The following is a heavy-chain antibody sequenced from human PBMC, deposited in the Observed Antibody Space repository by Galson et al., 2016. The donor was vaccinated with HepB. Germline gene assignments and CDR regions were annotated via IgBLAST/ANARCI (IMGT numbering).Heavy chain of an antibody. CDR2: IWYDGTIK. CDR1: GFNFTDYT. V-gene: IGHV3-33*01. J-gene: IGHJ4*02. Sequence: SLRLSCATSGFNFTDYTMHWVRQAPGKGLEWVAIIWYDGTIKFYADAVQGRFTIPRDTSKNTVSLQMSSLNSEDAGFYYCAREFHGNYAVDYWGQGTLVAVSS. CDR3: AREFHGNYAVDY. D-gene: IGHD4-17*01.